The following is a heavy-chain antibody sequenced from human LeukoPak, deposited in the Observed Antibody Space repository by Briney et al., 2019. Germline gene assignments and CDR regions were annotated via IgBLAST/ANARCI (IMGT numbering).Heavy chain of an antibody. J-gene: IGHJ4*02. CDR3: ARDPTTVVTTPYYFDF. CDR1: GGSFSGYH. Sequence: SETLSLTCAVHGGSFSGYHWNWIRQSPRKGLEWIGEINDRGHTNYNPSLESRITISVDTSKKQFSLNLSSVTAADTAVYYCARDPTTVVTTPYYFDFWGKGTLVTVSS. D-gene: IGHD4-23*01. V-gene: IGHV4-34*01. CDR2: INDRGHT.